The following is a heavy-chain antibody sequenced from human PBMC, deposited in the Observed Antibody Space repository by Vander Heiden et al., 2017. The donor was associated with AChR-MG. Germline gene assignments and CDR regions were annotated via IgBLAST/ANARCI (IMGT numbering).Heavy chain of an antibody. V-gene: IGHV1-2*06. D-gene: IGHD1-26*01. CDR2: INPNSGGT. CDR1: GYTFTGYY. J-gene: IGHJ5*02. CDR3: ARARGPIGGPRNWFDP. Sequence: QVQLVQSGAEVKKPGASVKVSCKASGYTFTGYYMHWVRQAPGQGLEWMGRINPNSGGTNYAQKFQGRVTMTRDTSISTAYMELSRLRSDDTAVYYCARARGPIGGPRNWFDPWGQGTLVTVSS.